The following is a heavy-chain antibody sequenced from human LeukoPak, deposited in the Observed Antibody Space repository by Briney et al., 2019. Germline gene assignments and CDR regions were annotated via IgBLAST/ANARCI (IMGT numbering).Heavy chain of an antibody. CDR3: ARVLY. CDR1: GGSFSSYA. V-gene: IGHV1-69*04. Sequence: SVKVSCKASGGSFSSYAISWVRQAPGQGLEWMGRIIPSIGSVNYAQKFQGRVTITADKSTSTAYMELSSLTSENTAVYYCARVLYWGQGTLVTVSS. CDR2: IIPSIGSV. J-gene: IGHJ4*02.